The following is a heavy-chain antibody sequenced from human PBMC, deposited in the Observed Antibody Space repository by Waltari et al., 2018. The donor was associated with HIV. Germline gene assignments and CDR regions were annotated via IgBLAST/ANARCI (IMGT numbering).Heavy chain of an antibody. CDR2: NKRKTEGGTI. D-gene: IGHD1-26*01. CDR3: ATDWSAVQGSGLGGCFDD. CDR1: GFTFSDAW. J-gene: IGHJ4*01. V-gene: IGHV3-15*01. Sequence: EVRLVESGGGLVMPGDSLGLSCAASGFTFSDAWLSWFRQALGKGWEWGVRNKRKTEGGTIDTAAPVKSRFTSSREYAKSSLHLQTNSQTTGDTAEYYCATDWSAVQGSGLGGCFDDWGHGTLVTVAS.